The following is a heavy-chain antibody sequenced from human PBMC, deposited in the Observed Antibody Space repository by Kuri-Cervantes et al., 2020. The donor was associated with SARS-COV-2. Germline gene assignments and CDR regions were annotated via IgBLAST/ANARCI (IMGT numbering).Heavy chain of an antibody. Sequence: LTCAASGFTFRSYWMSWVRQAPGRGLEWVANIKQDGSEKYYVDSVKGRFTISRDNAKNSLYLQMNSLRAEDTAVYYCARDPRNLAIFGVVIKGYYYYGMDVWGQGTTVTVSS. CDR1: GFTFRSYW. D-gene: IGHD3-3*01. CDR2: IKQDGSEK. J-gene: IGHJ6*02. V-gene: IGHV3-7*05. CDR3: ARDPRNLAIFGVVIKGYYYYGMDV.